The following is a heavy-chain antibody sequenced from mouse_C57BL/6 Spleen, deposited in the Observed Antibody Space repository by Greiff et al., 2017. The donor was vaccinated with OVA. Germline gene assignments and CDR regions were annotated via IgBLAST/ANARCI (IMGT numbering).Heavy chain of an antibody. CDR3: ARRGSFAY. CDR1: GYTFTSYW. Sequence: QVQLQQPGAELVKPGASVKLSCKASGYTFTSYWTQWVKQRPGQGLEWIGEIDPSDSYTNYNQKFKGKATLTVDTSSSTAYMQLSSLTSEDSAVYYCARRGSFAYWGQGTLVTVSA. J-gene: IGHJ3*01. V-gene: IGHV1-50*01. CDR2: IDPSDSYT.